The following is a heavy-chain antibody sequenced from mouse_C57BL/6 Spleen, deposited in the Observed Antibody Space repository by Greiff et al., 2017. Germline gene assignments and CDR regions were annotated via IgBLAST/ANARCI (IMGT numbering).Heavy chain of an antibody. CDR2: IYPGSGST. D-gene: IGHD2-3*01. V-gene: IGHV1-55*01. CDR3: ARRAYDGFDWYFDV. CDR1: GYTFTSYW. Sequence: QVQLQQPGAELVKPGASVKMSCKASGYTFTSYWITWVKQRPGQGLEWIGDIYPGSGSTNYNEKFKSKATLTVDTSSSTASMQLSSLTSEDAAVYYCARRAYDGFDWYFDVWGTGTTVTVSS. J-gene: IGHJ1*03.